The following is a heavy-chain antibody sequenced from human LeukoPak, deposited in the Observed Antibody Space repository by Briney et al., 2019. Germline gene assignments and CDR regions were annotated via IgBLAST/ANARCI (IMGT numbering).Heavy chain of an antibody. V-gene: IGHV3-7*03. CDR3: ARGGLIQRHAFDI. Sequence: GGSLRLSCAASGFTFSSYWMSWVRQAPGKGLEWVANIKQDGSEKYYVDSVKGRFTISRDNAKNSLYLQMNSLRGEDTALYYCARGGLIQRHAFDIWGQGTMVTVSS. D-gene: IGHD1-1*01. CDR1: GFTFSSYW. CDR2: IKQDGSEK. J-gene: IGHJ3*02.